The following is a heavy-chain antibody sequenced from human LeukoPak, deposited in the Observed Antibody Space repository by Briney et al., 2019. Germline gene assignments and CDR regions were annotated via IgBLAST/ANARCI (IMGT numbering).Heavy chain of an antibody. D-gene: IGHD3-22*01. CDR1: GFTFSSYI. J-gene: IGHJ2*01. CDR3: ARTGYYGSSAYYANWYCDL. V-gene: IGHV3-21*04. Sequence: GGSLRLSCAASGFTFSSYIMNWVRQAPGKGLEWVSSISSSSSYTYYADSVKGRFTISRDNSKNSLYLQMNSLRAEDTAVYYCARTGYYGSSAYYANWYCDLWGRGTLVTVSS. CDR2: ISSSSSYT.